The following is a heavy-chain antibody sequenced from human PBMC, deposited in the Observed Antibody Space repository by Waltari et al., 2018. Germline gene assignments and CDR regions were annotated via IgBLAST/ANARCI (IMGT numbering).Heavy chain of an antibody. CDR3: ARDIFGGIVGSKDGMDV. CDR2: IWDDGSNK. Sequence: QVQLVESGGGVVQPGRSLRLSCAASGFTFSSYGMHWVRQAPGKGLEWVAVIWDDGSNKYYADSVKGRFTISRGNSKNTLYLQMNSLRAEDTAVYYCARDIFGGIVGSKDGMDVWGQGTTVTVSS. J-gene: IGHJ6*02. CDR1: GFTFSSYG. V-gene: IGHV3-33*01. D-gene: IGHD1-26*01.